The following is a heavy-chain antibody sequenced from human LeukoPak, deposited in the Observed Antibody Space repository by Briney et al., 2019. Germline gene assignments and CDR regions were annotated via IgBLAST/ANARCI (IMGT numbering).Heavy chain of an antibody. CDR1: GFSFSSYS. CDR3: ERKSGSSGYPFDY. D-gene: IGHD3-22*01. Sequence: PGGSLRLSCAASGFSFSSYSMNWVRQAPGKGLEWVSYITSNSSTMYYADAVKGRFAISRDNAKNSLYLQMNSLRAEDTAVYYCERKSGSSGYPFDYWGQGTLVTVSS. CDR2: ITSNSSTM. J-gene: IGHJ4*02. V-gene: IGHV3-48*01.